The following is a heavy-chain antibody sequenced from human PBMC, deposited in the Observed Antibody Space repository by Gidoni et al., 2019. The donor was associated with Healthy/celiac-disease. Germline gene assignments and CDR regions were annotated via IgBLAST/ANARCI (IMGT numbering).Heavy chain of an antibody. CDR2: ISWNSGSI. Sequence: EVQLVESGGGLVQPGRSLRLSCAASGFTFDDYAMPWVRQAPGKGLEWVAGISWNSGSIGYADSVKGRFTISRDNAKNSLYLQMNSLRAEDTALYYCAKDKFSFGGYDSYIYFDYWGQGTLVTVSS. D-gene: IGHD5-12*01. CDR1: GFTFDDYA. V-gene: IGHV3-9*01. J-gene: IGHJ4*02. CDR3: AKDKFSFGGYDSYIYFDY.